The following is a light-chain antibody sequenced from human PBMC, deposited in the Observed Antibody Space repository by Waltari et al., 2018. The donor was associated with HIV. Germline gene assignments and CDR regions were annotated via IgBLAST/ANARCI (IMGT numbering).Light chain of an antibody. V-gene: IGLV2-8*01. J-gene: IGLJ2*01. CDR1: SSDVGGYSQ. Sequence: QSALTQPPSASGSLGQSVTISCTGTSSDVGGYSQVSWYQQHPGKAPKTMIHEVTKRPSGVPDRFSGSKSGNTASLTVSGLQAEDEADYYCSSYGGHNNWLFGGGTKLTVL. CDR3: SSYGGHNNWL. CDR2: EVT.